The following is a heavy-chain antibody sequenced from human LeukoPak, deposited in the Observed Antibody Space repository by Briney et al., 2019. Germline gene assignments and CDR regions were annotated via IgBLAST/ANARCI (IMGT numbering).Heavy chain of an antibody. D-gene: IGHD3-16*01. V-gene: IGHV4-39*07. J-gene: IGHJ5*02. Sequence: SETLSLTCTVSGGSISSSSYYWGWIRQPPGKGLEWIGSIYYSGSTYYNPSLKSRVTISVDTSKNQFSLKLSSVTAADTAVYYCARGLSSGFDPWGQGTLVTVSS. CDR2: IYYSGST. CDR1: GGSISSSSYY. CDR3: ARGLSSGFDP.